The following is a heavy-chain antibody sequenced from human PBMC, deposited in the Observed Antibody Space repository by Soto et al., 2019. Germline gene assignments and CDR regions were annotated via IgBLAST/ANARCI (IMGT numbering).Heavy chain of an antibody. CDR1: GGTFISYA. Sequence: SVKVSCDSSGGTFISYAISWVRQAPGQGLEWMGGIIPIFGTANYAQKFQGRVTITADKSTSTAYMELSSLRSEDTAAYYCASRYYYDSSGYYDAFDIWGQGTMVTVSS. CDR2: IIPIFGTA. J-gene: IGHJ3*02. D-gene: IGHD3-22*01. CDR3: ASRYYYDSSGYYDAFDI. V-gene: IGHV1-69*06.